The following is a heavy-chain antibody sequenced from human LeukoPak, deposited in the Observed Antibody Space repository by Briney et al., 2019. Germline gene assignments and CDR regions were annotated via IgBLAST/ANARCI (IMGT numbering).Heavy chain of an antibody. J-gene: IGHJ4*02. CDR2: ISAYNGNT. D-gene: IGHD4-17*01. CDR1: GYTFTSYG. Sequence: ASVKVSCKASGYTFTSYGISWVRQAPGQGLEWMGWISAYNGNTNYAQKFQGRVTMTRDTSTSTVYMELSSLRSEDTAVYYCATGYGDSPFDYWGQGTLVTVSS. V-gene: IGHV1-18*01. CDR3: ATGYGDSPFDY.